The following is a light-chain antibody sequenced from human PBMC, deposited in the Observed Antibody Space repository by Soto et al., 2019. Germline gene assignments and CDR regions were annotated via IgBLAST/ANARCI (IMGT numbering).Light chain of an antibody. CDR3: SSYTSSNIVI. J-gene: IGLJ2*01. Sequence: QSALTQPASVSGSPGQSITISCTGTSSDLGAYNYVSWYQQHPGKAPKLMIYDVSNRPSGVSNRFSASKSGNTASLTISGLQAEDEADCYCSSYTSSNIVIFGGGTKLTVL. CDR1: SSDLGAYNY. V-gene: IGLV2-14*01. CDR2: DVS.